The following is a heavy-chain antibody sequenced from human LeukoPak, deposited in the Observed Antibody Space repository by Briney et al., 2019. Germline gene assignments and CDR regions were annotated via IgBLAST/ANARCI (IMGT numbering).Heavy chain of an antibody. CDR2: ISGSGGST. J-gene: IGHJ4*02. D-gene: IGHD2-2*01. V-gene: IGHV3-23*01. Sequence: PGGSLRLSCAASGFTFSSYAMSWVRQAPGKGLEWVSAISGSGGSTYYADSVKGRFTISRDNSKNTLYLQINSLRAEDTAVYYCARADEVAAATIGPAGYWGQGTLVTVSS. CDR3: ARADEVAAATIGPAGY. CDR1: GFTFSSYA.